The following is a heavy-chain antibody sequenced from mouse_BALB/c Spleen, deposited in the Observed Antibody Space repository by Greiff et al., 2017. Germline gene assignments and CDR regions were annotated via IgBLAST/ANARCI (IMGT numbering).Heavy chain of an antibody. V-gene: IGHV14-3*02. J-gene: IGHJ4*01. CDR1: GFNIKDTY. D-gene: IGHD1-2*01. CDR2: IDPANGNT. CDR3: ARSDYYGYDAMDY. Sequence: EVQLQQSGAELVKPGASVKLSCTASGFNIKDTYMHWVKQRPEQGLEWIGRIDPANGNTKYDPKFQGKATITADTSSNTAYLQLSSLTSEDTAVYYCARSDYYGYDAMDYWGQGTSVTVSS.